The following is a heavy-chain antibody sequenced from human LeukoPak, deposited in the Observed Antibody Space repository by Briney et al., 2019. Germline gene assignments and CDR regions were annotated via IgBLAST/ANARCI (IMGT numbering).Heavy chain of an antibody. CDR3: ARGYGPGY. CDR2: IDHRGNT. J-gene: IGHJ4*02. V-gene: IGHV4-4*02. D-gene: IGHD4-17*01. CDR1: GDSISSTNW. Sequence: PSGTLSLTCAVSGDSISSTNWWNWVRQPPGNGLEWIGEIDHRGNTNYNPSLKSRVTISVDRSKNQFSLQLTSVTAADTAVYYCARGYGPGYWGRGTLVTVSA.